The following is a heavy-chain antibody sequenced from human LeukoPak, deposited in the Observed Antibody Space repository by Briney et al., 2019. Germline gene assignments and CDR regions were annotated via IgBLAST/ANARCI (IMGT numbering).Heavy chain of an antibody. D-gene: IGHD1-7*01. CDR3: TSGPLTGTTNY. CDR1: GFSFSDHS. CDR2: ISYDGSDK. J-gene: IGHJ4*02. V-gene: IGHV3-30*04. Sequence: PGGSLRLSCAASGFSFSDHSMHRVRQAPGKGLEWVTVISYDGSDKFYTDSVKGRFLISRDNSKNTLYLQMSSLKTEDTAVYYCTSGPLTGTTNYWGQGTLVTVSS.